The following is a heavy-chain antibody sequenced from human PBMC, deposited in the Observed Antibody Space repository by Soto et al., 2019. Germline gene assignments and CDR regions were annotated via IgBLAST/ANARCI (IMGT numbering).Heavy chain of an antibody. CDR2: ISGGGGAT. CDR1: GFTFSSYA. J-gene: IGHJ4*02. D-gene: IGHD3-16*01. V-gene: IGHV3-23*01. CDR3: AKRGGAARPHDY. Sequence: GGSLRLSCAASGFTFSSYAMSWVRQAPGKGLEWVSAISGGGGATYYADSVKGRFTISRDNSKNTLYLQMNSLRAEDTAVYYCAKRGGAARPHDYWGQGTLVTVSS.